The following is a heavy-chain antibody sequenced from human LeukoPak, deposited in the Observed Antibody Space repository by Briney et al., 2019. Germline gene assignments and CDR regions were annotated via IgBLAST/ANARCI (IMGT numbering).Heavy chain of an antibody. D-gene: IGHD6-19*01. CDR2: IYHSGST. CDR1: GYSISSGYF. CDR3: ARGGRYSSGWYLY. V-gene: IGHV4-38-2*01. Sequence: KPSETLSLTCAVSGYSISSGYFWGWIRQPPGKGLEWIGSIYHSGSTYYNPSLKSRVTISVDTSKNQFSLNLSSVTAADTAVYYCARGGRYSSGWYLYWGQGTLVTVSS. J-gene: IGHJ4*02.